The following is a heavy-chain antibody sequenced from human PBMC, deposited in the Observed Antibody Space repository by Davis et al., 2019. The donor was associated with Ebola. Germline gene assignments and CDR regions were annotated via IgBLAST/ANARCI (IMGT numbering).Heavy chain of an antibody. CDR3: ARVRYCSGGSCYRHFDY. D-gene: IGHD2-15*01. Sequence: VTVSCKTSGYTFTNYAIHWVRQAPGQRLEWMGWINAGNGDTKYSQKFQGRVTMTRNTSISTAYMELSSLRSEDTAVYYCARVRYCSGGSCYRHFDYWGQGTLVTVSS. J-gene: IGHJ4*02. CDR1: GYTFTNYA. CDR2: INAGNGDT. V-gene: IGHV1-3*01.